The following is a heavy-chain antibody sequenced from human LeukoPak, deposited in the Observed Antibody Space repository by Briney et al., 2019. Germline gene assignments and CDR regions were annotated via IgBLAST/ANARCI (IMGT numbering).Heavy chain of an antibody. CDR1: GYSTYRFG. D-gene: IGHD2-15*01. CDR2: ISSDNGIP. Sequence: GASVRVSCTASGYSTYRFGVTWVCHAPAQGVERIGWISSDNGIPSYADKFQGRVSLTTDTSKTTAYIELRSLRSGDSAVYFCANVANGRFFFYYMDVWGKGTTVTVSS. J-gene: IGHJ6*03. CDR3: ANVANGRFFFYYMDV. V-gene: IGHV1-18*01.